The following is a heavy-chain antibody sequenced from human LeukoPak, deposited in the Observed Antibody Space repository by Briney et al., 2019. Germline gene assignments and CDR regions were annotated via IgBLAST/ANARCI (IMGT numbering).Heavy chain of an antibody. CDR3: ARGPSIALVPATIGGHNWFDP. CDR2: IYYSGST. CDR1: GGSFSGYY. Sequence: SETLSLTCAVYGGSFSGYYWTWIRQPPGKGLEWIGYIYYSGSTYYRPSLRSRVTILLDTSKSQFSLKLSSVTAADTAVYYCARGPSIALVPATIGGHNWFDPWGQGTLVTVSS. J-gene: IGHJ5*02. V-gene: IGHV4-34*01. D-gene: IGHD2-2*02.